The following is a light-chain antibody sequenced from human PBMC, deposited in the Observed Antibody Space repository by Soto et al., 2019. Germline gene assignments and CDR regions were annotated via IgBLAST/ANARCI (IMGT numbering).Light chain of an antibody. V-gene: IGLV2-8*01. CDR2: EVN. CDR1: SSDEGGSKY. Sequence: QSVLTQPPSASGSPGQSVRISGSGGSSDEGGSKYVSWYQVKPGKAPKLIIYEVNRRPEGAPYRFSGSKSGNTASLTVSGLHAEDEGDYYCFSYADSNNFVFGSGTKVTVL. J-gene: IGLJ1*01. CDR3: FSYADSNNFV.